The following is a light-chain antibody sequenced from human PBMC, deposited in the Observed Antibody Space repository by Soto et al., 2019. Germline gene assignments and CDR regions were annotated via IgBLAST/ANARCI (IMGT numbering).Light chain of an antibody. J-gene: IGKJ4*01. Sequence: EIVLTQSPGTLSLSPGERATLSCRASQSVSSGYLAWYQQKPGQAPRLLIYGASSRATGIPDRFSRSGSGTDFTLTISRLEPEDFAVYYCQQYGSSSLTFGGGTKVEIK. CDR1: QSVSSGY. CDR3: QQYGSSSLT. CDR2: GAS. V-gene: IGKV3-20*01.